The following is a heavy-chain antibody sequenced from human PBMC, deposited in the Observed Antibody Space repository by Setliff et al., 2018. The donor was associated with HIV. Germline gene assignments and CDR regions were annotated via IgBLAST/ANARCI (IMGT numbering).Heavy chain of an antibody. CDR1: GFTVNSKH. Sequence: GGSLRLSCVVSGFTVNSKHIAWVRQAPGKGLEWVSAIYNVGTTYYADSVKGRFTISRDNAKSSLYLQMNSLRAEDTAVYYCARVPSYDRGEYFDSWGQGSLVTVSS. J-gene: IGHJ4*02. D-gene: IGHD3-3*01. CDR3: ARVPSYDRGEYFDS. V-gene: IGHV3-66*01. CDR2: IYNVGTT.